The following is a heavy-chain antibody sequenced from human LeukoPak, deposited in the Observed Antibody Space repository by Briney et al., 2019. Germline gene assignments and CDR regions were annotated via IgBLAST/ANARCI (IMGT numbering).Heavy chain of an antibody. Sequence: GGSLRLSCAASGFTFSSYGMHWVRQAPGKGLEWMAFIRYDGSNKNYADSVKGRFTISRDNSKNTLYLQMNSLRPEDTAVYYCAKDGVRHSGSYYNYFDYWGQGTLVTVSS. CDR1: GFTFSSYG. CDR2: IRYDGSNK. CDR3: AKDGVRHSGSYYNYFDY. D-gene: IGHD3-10*01. V-gene: IGHV3-30*02. J-gene: IGHJ4*02.